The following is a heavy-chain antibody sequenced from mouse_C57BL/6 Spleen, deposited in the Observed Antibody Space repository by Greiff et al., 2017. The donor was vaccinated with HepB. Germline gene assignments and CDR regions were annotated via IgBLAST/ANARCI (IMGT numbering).Heavy chain of an antibody. CDR1: GYTFTSYW. Sequence: QVQLQQSGAELAKPGASVKLSCKASGYTFTSYWMHWVKQRPGQGLEWIGYINPSIGYTKYNQKFKYKATLTADKSSSTAYMQLSRLPYEDSAVYYCARSMDGKGWYFDVWGTGTTGTVSS. CDR3: ARSMDGKGWYFDV. D-gene: IGHD2-1*01. CDR2: INPSIGYT. V-gene: IGHV1-7*01. J-gene: IGHJ1*03.